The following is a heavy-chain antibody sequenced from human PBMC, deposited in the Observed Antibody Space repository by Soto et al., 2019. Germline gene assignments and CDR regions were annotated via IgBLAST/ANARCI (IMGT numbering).Heavy chain of an antibody. V-gene: IGHV1-69*13. CDR2: IIPTFGTA. J-gene: IGHJ3*02. CDR1: GGTFSSYA. D-gene: IGHD7-27*01. Sequence: SVKVSCKASGGTFSSYAISWVRQAPGQGLEWMGGIIPTFGTANYAQKFQGRVTITADESTSTAYMELSSLRSEDTAVYYCASPRKRANWENAFDIWGQGTMVTVSS. CDR3: ASPRKRANWENAFDI.